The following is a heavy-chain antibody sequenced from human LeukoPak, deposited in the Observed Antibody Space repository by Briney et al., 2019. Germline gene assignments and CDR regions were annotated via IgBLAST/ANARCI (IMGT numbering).Heavy chain of an antibody. J-gene: IGHJ2*01. CDR3: ARDGLAAATLHWCFDL. V-gene: IGHV3-21*01. CDR1: GFTFSSYS. CDR2: ISSSSSYI. D-gene: IGHD2-15*01. Sequence: GGSLRLSCAASGFTFSSYSMNWVRQAPGKGLEWVSSISSSSSYIYYADSVKGRFTISGDNARNSPYLQMNSLRAEDTAVYYCARDGLAAATLHWCFDLWGRGTLVTVSS.